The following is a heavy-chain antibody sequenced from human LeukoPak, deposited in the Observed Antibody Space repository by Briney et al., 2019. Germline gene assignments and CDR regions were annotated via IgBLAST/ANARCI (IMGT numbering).Heavy chain of an antibody. CDR3: ARGSNWGSRVYYFDY. CDR1: GFTFTTYA. D-gene: IGHD7-27*01. J-gene: IGHJ4*02. V-gene: IGHV3-30-3*01. CDR2: ISYDGSNK. Sequence: RRSLRLSCTASGFTFTTYAMHWVRQAPGKGLEWVAVISYDGSNKYYADSVKGRFPISRDNSKSTLYLQMNSLRAEDTAVYYCARGSNWGSRVYYFDYWGQGTLVTVSS.